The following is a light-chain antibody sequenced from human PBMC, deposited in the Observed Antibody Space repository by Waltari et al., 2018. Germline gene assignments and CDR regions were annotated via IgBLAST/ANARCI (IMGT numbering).Light chain of an antibody. J-gene: IGKJ3*01. CDR3: QQYYSTPLT. CDR2: WAS. CDR1: QSVLYSSNNKNY. V-gene: IGKV4-1*01. Sequence: DIVMTQSPDSLAVSLGERATINSKSSQSVLYSSNNKNYLAWYQQKPGQPPKLLIFWASTRESGVPDRFSGSGSGTDFTLTISSLQAEDVAVYYCQQYYSTPLTFGPGTKVEIK.